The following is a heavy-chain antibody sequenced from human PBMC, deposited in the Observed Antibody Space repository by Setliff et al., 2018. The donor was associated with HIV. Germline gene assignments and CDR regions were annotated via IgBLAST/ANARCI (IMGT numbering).Heavy chain of an antibody. CDR2: INPGTGSL. CDR3: ASHPSVYGPPFDY. CDR1: GYTFSAYF. V-gene: IGHV1-2*06. D-gene: IGHD2-8*01. Sequence: ASVKVSCKASGYTFSAYFIHWLRQAPGQGPEWLGRINPGTGSLRFSQKFHDRVTMTRDTSITTAYLELNSLTSDDTAIYFCASHPSVYGPPFDYWGQGTLVTVSS. J-gene: IGHJ4*02.